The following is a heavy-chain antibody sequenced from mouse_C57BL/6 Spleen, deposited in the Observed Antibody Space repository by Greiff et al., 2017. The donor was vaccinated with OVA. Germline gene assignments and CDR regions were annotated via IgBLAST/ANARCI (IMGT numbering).Heavy chain of an antibody. D-gene: IGHD1-1*01. CDR2: IDPSDSYT. V-gene: IGHV1-50*01. J-gene: IGHJ4*01. CDR1: GYTFTSYW. CDR3: ARDYYGSRMDY. Sequence: QVQLQQSGAELVKPGASVKLSCKASGYTFTSYWMQWVKQRPGQGLEWIGEIDPSDSYTNYNQKFKGKATLTVDTSSSTAYMQLSSLTSEDSAVYYCARDYYGSRMDYWGQGTSVTVSS.